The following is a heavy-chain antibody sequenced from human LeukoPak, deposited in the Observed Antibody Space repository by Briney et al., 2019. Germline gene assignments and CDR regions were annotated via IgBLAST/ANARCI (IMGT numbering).Heavy chain of an antibody. CDR1: GFTFTDEY. Sequence: ASVKVSCKSSGFTFTDEYIHWVRQAPGQGLEWMGWINPYSGAINYAQKFQGRVTLTRDTSISTAYMELSRLTSGDTAVYYCARDPKSQLLLDYWGQGALVTVSS. CDR3: ARDPKSQLLLDY. D-gene: IGHD2-2*01. J-gene: IGHJ4*02. V-gene: IGHV1-2*02. CDR2: INPYSGAI.